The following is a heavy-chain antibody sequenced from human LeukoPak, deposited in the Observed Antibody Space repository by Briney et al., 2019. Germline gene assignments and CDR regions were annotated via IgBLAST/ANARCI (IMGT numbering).Heavy chain of an antibody. CDR3: ARDFGEDTGDWFDP. CDR1: GGSISSGGYY. Sequence: SETLSLTCTVSGGSISSGGYYWSWIRQHPGKGLEWIGYIYYSGSTYYNPSLKSQVTISIDTSKNQFSLKLSSVTAADTAVYYCARDFGEDTGDWFDPWGQGTLVTVSS. CDR2: IYYSGST. V-gene: IGHV4-31*01. D-gene: IGHD3-10*01. J-gene: IGHJ5*02.